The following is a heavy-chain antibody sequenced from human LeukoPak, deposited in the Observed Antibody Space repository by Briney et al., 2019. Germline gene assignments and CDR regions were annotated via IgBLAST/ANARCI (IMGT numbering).Heavy chain of an antibody. D-gene: IGHD3-22*01. CDR3: AKDLLRAGYYDSGP. V-gene: IGHV3-30*02. CDR2: IPYDGSNK. J-gene: IGHJ5*02. CDR1: GFTFSSYG. Sequence: GGSLRLSCAASGFTFSSYGMHWVRQAPGKGLEWVAFIPYDGSNKYYADSVKGRFTISRDNSKNTQYLQMNRLRAEDTAVYYCAKDLLRAGYYDSGPWGQGTLVTVSS.